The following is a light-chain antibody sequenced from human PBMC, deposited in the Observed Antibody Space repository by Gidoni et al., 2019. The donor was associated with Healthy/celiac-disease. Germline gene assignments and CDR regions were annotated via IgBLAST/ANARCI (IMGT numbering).Light chain of an antibody. Sequence: QSVLTQPPSVSGAPAQRVTISCTGSSSNIGAGYDVHWYQQLPGTAPKLLIYGNSNRTSGVPDRFSGSKSGTSASLAITGLQAEDEADYYCQSYDSSLSGSVFGGGTKLTVL. J-gene: IGLJ2*01. CDR1: SSNIGAGYD. CDR3: QSYDSSLSGSV. V-gene: IGLV1-40*01. CDR2: GNS.